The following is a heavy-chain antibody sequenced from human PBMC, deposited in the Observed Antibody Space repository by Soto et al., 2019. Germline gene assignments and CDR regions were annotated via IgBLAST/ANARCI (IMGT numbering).Heavy chain of an antibody. CDR2: IYYSGST. V-gene: IGHV4-59*08. Sequence: PSETLSLTCTVSGGSISSYYWSWIRQPPGKGLEWIGYIYYSGSTNYNPSLKSRVTISVDTSKNQFSLKLSSVTAADTAVYYCARQVGGGHCTNGVCYTYYYYMDVWGKGTTVTVSS. CDR3: ARQVGGGHCTNGVCYTYYYYMDV. CDR1: GGSISSYY. D-gene: IGHD2-8*01. J-gene: IGHJ6*03.